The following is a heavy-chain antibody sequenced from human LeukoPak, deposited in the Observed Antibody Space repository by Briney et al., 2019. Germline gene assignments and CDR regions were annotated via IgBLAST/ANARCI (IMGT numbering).Heavy chain of an antibody. CDR2: ISADSATT. CDR3: ARKSASGDYPLDY. Sequence: GGSLRLSCAASGFNFGTMTWVRQAPGKGLEWVSVISADSATTFYADSVKGRFTISRDNAKNTVFLQMSSLRAEDTALYYCARKSASGDYPLDYWGQGTLVTVSS. V-gene: IGHV3-23*01. CDR1: GFNFGT. D-gene: IGHD3-10*01. J-gene: IGHJ4*02.